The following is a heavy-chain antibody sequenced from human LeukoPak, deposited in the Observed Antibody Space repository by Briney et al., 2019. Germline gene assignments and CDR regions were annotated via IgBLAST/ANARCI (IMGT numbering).Heavy chain of an antibody. CDR3: ARDHGSYFDY. V-gene: IGHV4-39*07. Sequence: GSLRLSCAASGFTFSSYAMSWVRQAPGKGLEWIGSIYYSGSTYYNPSLKSRVTISVDTSKNQFSLKLSSVTAADTAVYYCARDHGSYFDYWGQGTLVTVSS. J-gene: IGHJ4*02. CDR2: IYYSGST. CDR1: GFTFSSYA.